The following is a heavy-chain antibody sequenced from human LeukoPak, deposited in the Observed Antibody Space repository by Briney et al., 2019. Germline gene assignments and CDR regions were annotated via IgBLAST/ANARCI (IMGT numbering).Heavy chain of an antibody. D-gene: IGHD6-25*01. J-gene: IGHJ3*02. CDR1: GFTFSSYA. Sequence: GGSLRLSCAASGFTFSSYAMSWVRQAPGKGLEWVSLISGSGGSTYYADSVKGRFTISRDNSKNTLYLQMNSLRAEDTAVYYCRYSSGLGAFDIWGQGTMVTVSS. CDR3: RYSSGLGAFDI. V-gene: IGHV3-23*01. CDR2: ISGSGGST.